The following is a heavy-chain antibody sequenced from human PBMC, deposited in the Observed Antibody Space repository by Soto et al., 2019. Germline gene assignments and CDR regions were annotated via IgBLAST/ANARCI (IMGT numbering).Heavy chain of an antibody. CDR3: ARQATGYCSSTSCSNFDY. CDR1: GGSISSSSYY. V-gene: IGHV4-39*01. D-gene: IGHD2-2*01. CDR2: IYYSGST. J-gene: IGHJ4*02. Sequence: QLQLQESGPGLVKPSETLSLTCTVSGGSISSSSYYWGWIRQPPGKGLEWIGSIYYSGSTYYNPSLTSRVTISVDTSKNQFSLKLSSVTAADTAVYYCARQATGYCSSTSCSNFDYWGQGTLVTVSS.